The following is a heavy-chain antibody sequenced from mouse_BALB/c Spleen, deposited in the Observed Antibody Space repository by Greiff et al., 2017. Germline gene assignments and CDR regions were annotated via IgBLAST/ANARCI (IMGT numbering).Heavy chain of an antibody. V-gene: IGHV1S81*02. CDR2: INPSNGRT. CDR1: GYTFTSYW. Sequence: VQLQQPGAELVKPGASVKLSCKASGYTFTSYWMHWVKQRPGQGLEWIGEINPSNGRTNYNEKFKSKATLTVDKSSSTAYMQLSSLTSEDSAVYYGARSGYYGTYYAMDYWGQGTSVTVSS. J-gene: IGHJ4*01. D-gene: IGHD2-1*01. CDR3: ARSGYYGTYYAMDY.